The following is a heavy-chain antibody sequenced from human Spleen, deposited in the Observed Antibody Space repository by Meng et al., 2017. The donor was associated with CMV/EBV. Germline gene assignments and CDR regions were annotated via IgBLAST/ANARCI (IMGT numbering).Heavy chain of an antibody. V-gene: IGHV4-39*01. CDR1: GGSISRSSYY. J-gene: IGHJ4*02. CDR3: VSWGSSWTYYFDY. D-gene: IGHD6-13*01. CDR2: IYYSGST. Sequence: SETLSLTCTVSGGSISRSSYYWGWIRQPPGKGLEWIGSIYYSGSTYYNPSLKSRVAISVDTSTNQFSLKVNSVTAADTAVYYCVSWGSSWTYYFDYWGQGTLVTVSS.